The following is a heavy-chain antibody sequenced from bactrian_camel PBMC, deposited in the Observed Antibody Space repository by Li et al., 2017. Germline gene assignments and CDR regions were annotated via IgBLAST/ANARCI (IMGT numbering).Heavy chain of an antibody. CDR3: AARQPCRVWLGYEDPGEYNI. CDR2: IAADGTT. D-gene: IGHD5*01. J-gene: IGHJ4*01. Sequence: VQLVESGGRSVQVGGSLRLSCAASGDPSKMWWMGWFRQAPGKEREGLAAIAADGTTAYAGGVRPRFTISKDNAKNTLFLQMTSLKPEDSAMYYCAARQPCRVWLGYEDPGEYNIWGQGTQVTVS. CDR1: GDPSKMWW. V-gene: IGHV3S53*01.